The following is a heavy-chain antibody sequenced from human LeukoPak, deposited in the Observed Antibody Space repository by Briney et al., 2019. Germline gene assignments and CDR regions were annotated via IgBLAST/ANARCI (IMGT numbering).Heavy chain of an antibody. J-gene: IGHJ4*02. Sequence: PGGSLRLSCAASGFTFSSYWTSWVRQAPGKGLEWVANIKQDGSEKYYVDSVKGRFTISRDNAKNSLYLQMNSLRAEDTAVYYCARDRSPNYDILTGYYSSFDYGGQGTLVTVSS. CDR3: ARDRSPNYDILTGYYSSFDY. D-gene: IGHD3-9*01. CDR2: IKQDGSEK. V-gene: IGHV3-7*03. CDR1: GFTFSSYW.